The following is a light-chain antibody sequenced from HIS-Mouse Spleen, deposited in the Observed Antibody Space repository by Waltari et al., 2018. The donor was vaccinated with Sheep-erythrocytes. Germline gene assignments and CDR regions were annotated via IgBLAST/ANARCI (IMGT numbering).Light chain of an antibody. V-gene: IGLV2-23*01. CDR1: SSDVGSYNL. CDR3: CSYAGSSTPWV. J-gene: IGLJ3*02. CDR2: EGS. Sequence: QSALTQPASVSGSPGQSIPISCTGTSSDVGSYNLVSWYQQHPGKAPKRMIYEGSKRTSGVSNRFSGSKSGNTASLTISGLQAEDEADYYCCSYAGSSTPWVFGGGTKLTVL.